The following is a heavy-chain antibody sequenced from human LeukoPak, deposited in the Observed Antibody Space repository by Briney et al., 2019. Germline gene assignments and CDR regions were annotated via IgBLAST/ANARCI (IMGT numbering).Heavy chain of an antibody. CDR3: ARGIYSGYPLRVHSWFDP. Sequence: GASVKVSCKASGGTFSSYAISWVRQAPGQGLEWMGGIIPIFGTANYAQKFQGRVTMTRNTSISTAYMELSSLRSEDTAVYYCARGIYSGYPLRVHSWFDPWGQGTLVTVSS. CDR2: IIPIFGTA. V-gene: IGHV1-69*05. J-gene: IGHJ5*02. CDR1: GGTFSSYA. D-gene: IGHD5-12*01.